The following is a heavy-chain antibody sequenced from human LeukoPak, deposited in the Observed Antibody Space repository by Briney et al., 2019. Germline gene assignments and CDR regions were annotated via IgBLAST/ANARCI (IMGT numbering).Heavy chain of an antibody. Sequence: GGSLRLSCAASGFTFSSYAMSWVRQAPGKGLEWVSVISISGGSTYYTDSVKGRFTVSRDNSKSTLFLEMNSLRAEDTAVYYCAKDPPRGDGYQPNFFDSWGQGTLVTVSS. CDR1: GFTFSSYA. CDR3: AKDPPRGDGYQPNFFDS. V-gene: IGHV3-23*01. J-gene: IGHJ4*02. D-gene: IGHD5-24*01. CDR2: ISISGGST.